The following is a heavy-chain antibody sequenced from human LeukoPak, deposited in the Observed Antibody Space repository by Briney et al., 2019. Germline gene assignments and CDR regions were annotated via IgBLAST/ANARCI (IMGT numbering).Heavy chain of an antibody. J-gene: IGHJ6*03. CDR2: IKQDGSEK. CDR1: GFTFSSYW. CDR3: AKVGGEFNWNYYYYYMDV. V-gene: IGHV3-7*01. Sequence: GGSLRLSCAASGFTFSSYWMSWVRQAPGKGLEWVANIKQDGSEKYYVDSVKGRFTISRDNAKNSLYLQMNSLRAEDTAVYYCAKVGGEFNWNYYYYYMDVWGKGTTVTVSS. D-gene: IGHD1-20*01.